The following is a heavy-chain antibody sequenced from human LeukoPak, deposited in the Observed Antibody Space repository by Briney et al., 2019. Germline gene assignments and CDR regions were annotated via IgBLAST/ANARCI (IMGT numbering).Heavy chain of an antibody. CDR2: IYPGDSDT. J-gene: IGHJ4*02. CDR3: ARQTEPYDSSGYYYVD. D-gene: IGHD3-22*01. Sequence: GESLKISCKGSGYSFTSYWIGWARQMPGKGLEWMGIIYPGDSDTRYSPSFQGQVTISADKSISTAYLQWSSLKASDTAMYYCARQTEPYDSSGYYYVDWGQGTLVTVSS. V-gene: IGHV5-51*01. CDR1: GYSFTSYW.